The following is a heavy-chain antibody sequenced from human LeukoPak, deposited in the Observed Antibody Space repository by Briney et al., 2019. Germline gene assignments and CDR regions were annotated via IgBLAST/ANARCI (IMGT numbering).Heavy chain of an antibody. V-gene: IGHV4-34*01. CDR1: GVSFSGYY. D-gene: IGHD3-3*01. CDR2: INHSGST. J-gene: IGHJ4*02. CDR3: AGGWYRSGYLYYFDY. Sequence: SETLSLTCAVYGVSFSGYYWSWIRQPPGKGLEWIGEINHSGSTNYNPSLKSRVTISVDTSKNQFSLKLSSVTAADTAVYYCAGGWYRSGYLYYFDYWGQGTLVTVSS.